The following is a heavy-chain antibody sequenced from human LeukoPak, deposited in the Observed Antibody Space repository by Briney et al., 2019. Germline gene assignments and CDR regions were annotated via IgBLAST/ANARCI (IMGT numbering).Heavy chain of an antibody. CDR3: ARLSGGWYGGFDY. J-gene: IGHJ4*02. Sequence: PSETLSLTCTVSVGSISSGGYYWSWIRQHPGKGLEWLGYIYYSGSTYYNPSLKSRVTISVDTSKNQFSLKLSSVTAADTAVYYCARLSGGWYGGFDYWGQGTLVTVSS. CDR2: IYYSGST. V-gene: IGHV4-31*03. D-gene: IGHD6-19*01. CDR1: VGSISSGGYY.